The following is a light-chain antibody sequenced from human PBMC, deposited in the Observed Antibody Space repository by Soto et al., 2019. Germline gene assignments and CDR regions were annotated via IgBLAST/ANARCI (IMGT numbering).Light chain of an antibody. CDR1: QSIFYSSTNKNY. Sequence: DIVMTQSPDSLAVSLGERATINCKSSQSIFYSSTNKNYLAWYQQKPGQPPELLIYWASTRESGVPDRFSGSGSATDFALTISSLQAEDVAVYYCQQYYSTPPAFGGGTKVEI. CDR3: QQYYSTPPA. J-gene: IGKJ4*01. CDR2: WAS. V-gene: IGKV4-1*01.